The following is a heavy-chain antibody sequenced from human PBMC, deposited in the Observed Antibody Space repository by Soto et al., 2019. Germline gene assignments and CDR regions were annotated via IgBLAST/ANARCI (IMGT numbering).Heavy chain of an antibody. V-gene: IGHV3-30*18. D-gene: IGHD6-13*01. Sequence: GGSLRLSCAASGFTFSSYGMHWVRQAPGKGLEWVAVISYDGSNKYYADSVKGRFTISRDNSKNTLYLQMNSLRAEDTAVYYCAKVDSTSALAYWGPGTLVTVSS. CDR3: AKVDSTSALAY. CDR2: ISYDGSNK. CDR1: GFTFSSYG. J-gene: IGHJ4*02.